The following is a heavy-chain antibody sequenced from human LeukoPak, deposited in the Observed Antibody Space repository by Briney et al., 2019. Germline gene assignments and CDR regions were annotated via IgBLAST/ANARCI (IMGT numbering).Heavy chain of an antibody. CDR2: IYYSGST. CDR1: GGSINSGGYY. CDR3: ARGGTAYYYSY. Sequence: SETLSLTCSVSGGSINSGGYYWSWIRQHPGKGLEWIGYIYYSGSTHYNPSLKSRVTISVDTSKNQFSLKLSSVTAADTAVYFCARGGTAYYYSYWGQGTLVTVSP. V-gene: IGHV4-31*03. J-gene: IGHJ4*02. D-gene: IGHD3-10*01.